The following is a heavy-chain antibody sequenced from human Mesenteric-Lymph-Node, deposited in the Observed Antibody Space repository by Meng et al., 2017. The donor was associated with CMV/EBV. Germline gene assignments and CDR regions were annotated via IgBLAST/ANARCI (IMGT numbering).Heavy chain of an antibody. CDR3: ASITIGGIRYYGMDV. V-gene: IGHV3-74*01. J-gene: IGHJ6*02. CDR1: GFTFSNDW. CDR2: INRDGSNT. D-gene: IGHD3-3*01. Sequence: GGSLRLSCAASGFTFSNDWMYWVRQAPGKGLAWVSRINRDGSNTRYAASVAGRFTISRDNAKKSLYLQMNSLRVEDTAVYYCASITIGGIRYYGMDVWGQGTTVTVSS.